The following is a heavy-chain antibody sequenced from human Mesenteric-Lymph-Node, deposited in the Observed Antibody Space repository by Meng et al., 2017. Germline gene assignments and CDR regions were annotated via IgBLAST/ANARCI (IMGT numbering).Heavy chain of an antibody. CDR1: GYTFTSYG. CDR3: ARDLAVITKGCFDY. J-gene: IGHJ4*02. Sequence: ASVKVSCKASGYTFTSYGISWVRQAPGQGLEWMGWISAYNGNTNYAQKLQGRVTMTTDTSTSTAYMELRSLRSDDTAVYYCARDLAVITKGCFDYWGQGTLVTVSS. D-gene: IGHD3-22*01. CDR2: ISAYNGNT. V-gene: IGHV1-18*01.